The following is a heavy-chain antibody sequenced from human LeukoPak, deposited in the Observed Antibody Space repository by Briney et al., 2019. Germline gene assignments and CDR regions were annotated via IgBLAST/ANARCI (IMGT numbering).Heavy chain of an antibody. CDR1: VGSFSSGGYY. Sequence: SQTLSLTCAVSVGSFSSGGYYWSWIRHHPGKGLEWLACISYSGIAYYNPSLKSRLTISVDTSKNQFSLELSSVTAADTALYYCARVLYAYYFDYWGQGTLVTVSS. J-gene: IGHJ4*02. D-gene: IGHD2/OR15-2a*01. CDR2: ISYSGIA. CDR3: ARVLYAYYFDY. V-gene: IGHV4-31*11.